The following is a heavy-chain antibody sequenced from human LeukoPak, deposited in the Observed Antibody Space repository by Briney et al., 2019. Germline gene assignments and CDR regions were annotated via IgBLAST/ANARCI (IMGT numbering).Heavy chain of an antibody. CDR2: INHSGST. CDR1: GGSFSGYY. J-gene: IGHJ4*02. CDR3: ARQCVAAYYHLDY. D-gene: IGHD6-6*01. Sequence: SETLSLTCAVYGGSFSGYYWSWIRQPPGKGLEWIGEINHSGSTNYNPSLKSRVTISVDTSKNQFSLKLSSVTAADTAVYYCARQCVAAYYHLDYWGQGILVTVSS. V-gene: IGHV4-34*01.